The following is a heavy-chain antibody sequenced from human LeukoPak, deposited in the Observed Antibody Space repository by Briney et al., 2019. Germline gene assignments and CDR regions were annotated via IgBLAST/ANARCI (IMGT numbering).Heavy chain of an antibody. D-gene: IGHD6-19*01. Sequence: SETLSLTCTVSGGSISSYYWRWIRQPPGKGLEWIGYIYYSGSTNYNPSLKSRVTMSVDTSKNQFSLKLSSVTAADTAVYYCARGDSSGWYKLNWFDPWGQGTLVTVSS. J-gene: IGHJ5*02. V-gene: IGHV4-59*01. CDR1: GGSISSYY. CDR3: ARGDSSGWYKLNWFDP. CDR2: IYYSGST.